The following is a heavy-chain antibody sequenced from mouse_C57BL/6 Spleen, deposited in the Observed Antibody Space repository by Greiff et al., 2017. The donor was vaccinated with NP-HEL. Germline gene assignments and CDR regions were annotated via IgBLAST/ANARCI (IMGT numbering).Heavy chain of an antibody. Sequence: QVQLQQPGAELVKPGASVKMSCKASGYTFTSYWITWVKQRPGQGLEWIGDIYPGSGSTNYNEKFKSKATLTVDTSSSTAYMQLSILTSEDSAVYYCARRGLRRYAMDYWGQGTSVTVSS. CDR2: IYPGSGST. J-gene: IGHJ4*01. CDR3: ARRGLRRYAMDY. D-gene: IGHD3-3*01. V-gene: IGHV1-55*01. CDR1: GYTFTSYW.